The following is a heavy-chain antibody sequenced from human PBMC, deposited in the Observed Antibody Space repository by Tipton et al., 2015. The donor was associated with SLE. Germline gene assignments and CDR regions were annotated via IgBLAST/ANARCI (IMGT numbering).Heavy chain of an antibody. CDR3: VKEQRGTRWISFDI. D-gene: IGHD1-7*01. J-gene: IGHJ3*02. Sequence: SLRLSCAASGFTFDYFSMHWVRQPPGKGLEWGSLINRRCDNIYYADSVRGRFTISRDNSKNSLYLQMDSLGSEDTALYYCVKEQRGTRWISFDIWGRGTMVTFSS. V-gene: IGHV3-43*01. CDR2: INRRCDNI. CDR1: GFTFDYFS.